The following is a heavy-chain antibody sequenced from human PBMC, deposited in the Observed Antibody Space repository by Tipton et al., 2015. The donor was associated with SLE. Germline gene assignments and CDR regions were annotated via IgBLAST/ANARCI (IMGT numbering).Heavy chain of an antibody. V-gene: IGHV1-18*01. CDR3: ARDCRTRYGFDI. CDR2: ISTYNGNA. J-gene: IGHJ3*02. D-gene: IGHD2-15*01. Sequence: QSGAEVKKAGASMKVSCKASGYTFSNYAISWVRQAPGQGLEWMGWISTYNGNANSAQKLQGRVTMTTDTSTSTAYMELRSLRSDDTAVYYCARDCRTRYGFDIWGQGAMGSASS. CDR1: GYTFSNYA.